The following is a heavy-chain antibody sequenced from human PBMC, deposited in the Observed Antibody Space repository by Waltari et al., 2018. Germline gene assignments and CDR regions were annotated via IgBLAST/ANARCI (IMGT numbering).Heavy chain of an antibody. D-gene: IGHD1-26*01. V-gene: IGHV3-21*01. CDR1: GFTFSSYS. CDR3: ARDMGVGATTGDY. Sequence: EVQLVESGGGLVKPGGSLRLSCAASGFTFSSYSMNWVRQAPGKGLEWVASISSSSSYIYYADSVKGRFTISRDNAKNSLYLQMNSLRAEDTAVYYCARDMGVGATTGDYWGQGTLVTVSS. CDR2: ISSSSSYI. J-gene: IGHJ4*02.